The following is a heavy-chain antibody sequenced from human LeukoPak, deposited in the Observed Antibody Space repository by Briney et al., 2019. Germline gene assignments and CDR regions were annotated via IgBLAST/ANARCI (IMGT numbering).Heavy chain of an antibody. CDR3: ARHDYGGNSGDY. D-gene: IGHD4-23*01. J-gene: IGHJ4*02. V-gene: IGHV3-48*02. CDR2: IGTSSSTI. CDR1: GFTFSSCA. Sequence: GGSLRLSCAASGFTFSSCAMSWVRQAPGKGLEWVSYIGTSSSTIYYADSVKGRFTISRDNAKHSLYLQMNSLRDEDTAVYYCARHDYGGNSGDYWGQGTLVTVSS.